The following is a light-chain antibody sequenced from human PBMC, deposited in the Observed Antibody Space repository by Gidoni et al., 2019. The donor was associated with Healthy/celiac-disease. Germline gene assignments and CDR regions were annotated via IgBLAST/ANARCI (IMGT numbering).Light chain of an antibody. Sequence: QSALTPPASVSGSPGPSITISCTGTSSAVGGYNYVSWYQQHPGNAPKLMIYEVSHRPSGVSNRFSGSKSGNTASLTISGLQAEDEADYYCSSYTSSSTLYVFGTGTKVTVL. CDR1: SSAVGGYNY. J-gene: IGLJ1*01. V-gene: IGLV2-14*01. CDR2: EVS. CDR3: SSYTSSSTLYV.